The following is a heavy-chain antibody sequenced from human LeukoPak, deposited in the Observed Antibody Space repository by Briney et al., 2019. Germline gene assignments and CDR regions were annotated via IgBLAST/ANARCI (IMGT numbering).Heavy chain of an antibody. J-gene: IGHJ4*02. CDR3: ASLRFLEWLDY. CDR1: GFTFSSYW. D-gene: IGHD3-3*01. CDR2: INSAGSST. V-gene: IGHV3-74*01. Sequence: GGSLRLSCAASGFTFSSYWMHWVRQAPGKGLVWVSRINSAGSSTSYADSVKGRFTISRDHAKNTLYLQMNSLRAEDTAVYYCASLRFLEWLDYWGQGTLVTVSS.